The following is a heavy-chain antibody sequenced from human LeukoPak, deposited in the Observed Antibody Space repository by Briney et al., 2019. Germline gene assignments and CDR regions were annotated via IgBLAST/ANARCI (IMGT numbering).Heavy chain of an antibody. V-gene: IGHV3-23*01. J-gene: IGHJ4*02. D-gene: IGHD6-13*01. CDR1: GFTFSSYA. Sequence: GGSLRLSCAASGFTFSSYAMSWVRQAPGKGLEWVSGISGSGGSTYYADSVKGRFTISRDNSKKTLYLQMNSLRAEDTAVYYCAKSDTPWGSWYYFDYWGQGTLVTVSS. CDR2: ISGSGGST. CDR3: AKSDTPWGSWYYFDY.